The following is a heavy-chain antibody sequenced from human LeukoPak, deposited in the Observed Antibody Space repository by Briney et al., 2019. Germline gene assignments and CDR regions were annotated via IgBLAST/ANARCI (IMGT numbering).Heavy chain of an antibody. J-gene: IGHJ3*02. CDR2: INHSGST. V-gene: IGHV4-34*01. CDR3: ARVALDILTGYYNVMAKDAFDI. Sequence: PSETLSLTCAVYGGSFSGYYWSWIRQPPGKGLEWIGEINHSGSTNYNPSLKSRVTISVDTSKNQFSLKLRSVTAADTAVYYCARVALDILTGYYNVMAKDAFDIWGQGTMVTVSS. D-gene: IGHD3-9*01. CDR1: GGSFSGYY.